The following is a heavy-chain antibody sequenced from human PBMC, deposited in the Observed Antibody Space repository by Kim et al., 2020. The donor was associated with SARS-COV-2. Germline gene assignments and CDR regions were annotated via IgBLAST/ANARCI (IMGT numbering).Heavy chain of an antibody. Sequence: GGSLRLSCTASGFAFSSYWMTWIRQVPGKGLEWVANIKQDGSETYYVDSVKGRFTISRNNAQNSLYLQMNSLRGDDTAVYYFGGGARHDYWGQGTLVTVSS. CDR3: GGGARHDY. D-gene: IGHD1-26*01. V-gene: IGHV3-7*01. CDR2: IKQDGSET. CDR1: GFAFSSYW. J-gene: IGHJ4*02.